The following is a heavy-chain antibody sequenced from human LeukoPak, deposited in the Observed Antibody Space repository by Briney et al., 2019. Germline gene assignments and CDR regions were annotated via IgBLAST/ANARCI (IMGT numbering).Heavy chain of an antibody. V-gene: IGHV1-18*01. J-gene: IGHJ4*02. CDR1: GYTFTSYG. Sequence: ASVKVSSRAAGYTFTSYGICWVRPAPGQGLEWMGWISAYNGNTNYAQKLQGRVTMTTDTSTSTAYLELRSLRSDDTAVYYCARQGKKYCSSTSCYLDYWGQGTLVTVSS. CDR3: ARQGKKYCSSTSCYLDY. CDR2: ISAYNGNT. D-gene: IGHD2-2*01.